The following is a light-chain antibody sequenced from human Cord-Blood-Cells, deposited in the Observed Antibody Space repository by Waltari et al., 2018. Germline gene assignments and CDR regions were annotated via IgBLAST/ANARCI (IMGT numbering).Light chain of an antibody. CDR2: VGTGGIVG. CDR1: SGSSNYK. J-gene: IGLJ1*01. V-gene: IGLV9-49*01. CDR3: GADHGSGSNFVYV. Sequence: QPVLTQPHPASASLGASVTLTCTLSSGSSNYKVAWYQQRHGKGPRFLVRVGTGGIVGSKGDGIPDRFSVLGSGLNRYLTIKNIQEEDESDYHCGADHGSGSNFVYVFGTGTKVTVL.